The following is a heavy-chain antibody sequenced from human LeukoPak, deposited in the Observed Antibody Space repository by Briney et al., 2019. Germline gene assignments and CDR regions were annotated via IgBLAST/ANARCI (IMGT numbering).Heavy chain of an antibody. D-gene: IGHD4-17*01. CDR3: ARDRNYGDYAAY. CDR2: ISSSSSYI. Sequence: GGSLRLSCAASGFTFSSYSMNWVRQAPGKGLEWVSSISSSSSYIYYADSVKGRFTISRDNAKNSLYLQMNSLRAEDTAVYYCARDRNYGDYAAYWGQGTLVTVSS. V-gene: IGHV3-21*01. CDR1: GFTFSSYS. J-gene: IGHJ4*02.